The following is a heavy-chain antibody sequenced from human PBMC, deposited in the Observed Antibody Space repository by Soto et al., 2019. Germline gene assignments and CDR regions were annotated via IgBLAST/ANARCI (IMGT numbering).Heavy chain of an antibody. CDR3: ARGHYDFWSGSYTHFDY. CDR2: ISYSGTT. CDR1: GGSISSGGHY. Sequence: QVQLQESGPGLVKPSQTLSLTCAVSGGSISSGGHYWSWIRQHPGKGLEFLGYISYSGTTYYNPALKSRLTISVDTSRDQFSLKLSSVTAADTAVYYCARGHYDFWSGSYTHFDYWGQGTLVTVSS. D-gene: IGHD3-3*01. V-gene: IGHV4-31*11. J-gene: IGHJ4*02.